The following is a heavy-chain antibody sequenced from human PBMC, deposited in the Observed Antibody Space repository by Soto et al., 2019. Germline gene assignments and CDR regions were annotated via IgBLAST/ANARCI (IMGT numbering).Heavy chain of an antibody. CDR1: GYTFTSYY. Sequence: ASVKVSCKASGYTFTSYYMHWVRQAPGQGLEWMGIINPSGGSTSYAQKFQGRVTMTRDTSTSTVYMELSSLRSEDTAVYYCATSLVTHRDHYDFWGQGTLVTVSS. J-gene: IGHJ4*02. CDR3: ATSLVTHRDHYDF. V-gene: IGHV1-46*03. CDR2: INPSGGST. D-gene: IGHD2-21*02.